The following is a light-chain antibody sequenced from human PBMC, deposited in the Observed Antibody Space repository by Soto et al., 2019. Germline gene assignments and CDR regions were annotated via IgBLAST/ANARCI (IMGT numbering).Light chain of an antibody. CDR2: GAS. CDR3: QQYTGPPTT. CDR1: HSFSNN. J-gene: IGKJ5*01. Sequence: LSQSASSLSVPPGERSTLSCRASHSFSNNLPFCQQRPGQAPRLLIYGASTRAAGIPDRFSGSGSGTDFTLTITRLEPEDSAVYFCQQYTGPPTTFGQGTRLEIK. V-gene: IGKV3-20*01.